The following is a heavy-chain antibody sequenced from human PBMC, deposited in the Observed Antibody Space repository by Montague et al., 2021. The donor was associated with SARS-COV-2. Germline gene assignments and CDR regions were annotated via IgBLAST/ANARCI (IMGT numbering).Heavy chain of an antibody. V-gene: IGHV4-39*01. CDR3: ARQGDQLLLEYWFDP. CDR2: IYYSGST. D-gene: IGHD2-2*01. Sequence: SETLSLTCTVSGGSISSISYDWGWIRQPPGKGLEWIGIIYYSGSTYYNPSLKIRFPISVDTAKNQFSLNLSSVTAADTAVYYCARQGDQLLLEYWFDPWGQGTLVTVSS. CDR1: GGSISSISYD. J-gene: IGHJ5*02.